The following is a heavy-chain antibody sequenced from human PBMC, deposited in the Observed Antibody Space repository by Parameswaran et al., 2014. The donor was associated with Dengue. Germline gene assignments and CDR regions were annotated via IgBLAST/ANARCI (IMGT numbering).Heavy chain of an antibody. Sequence: PGKGLEWIGSISYSGSTFYNPPLKSRVTISVDTSETQFSLKLNSVTASDTAVYYCAMHRGNWFDSWGQGTLVTVSS. CDR2: ISYSGST. J-gene: IGHJ5*01. D-gene: IGHD2-21*01. V-gene: IGHV4-39*01. CDR3: AMHRGNWFDS.